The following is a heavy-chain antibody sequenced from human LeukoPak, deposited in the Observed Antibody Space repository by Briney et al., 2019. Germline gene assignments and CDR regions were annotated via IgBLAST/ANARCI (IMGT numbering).Heavy chain of an antibody. J-gene: IGHJ4*02. D-gene: IGHD6-19*01. CDR3: TTDAATIAVAGTGPY. V-gene: IGHV3-15*01. CDR1: GFTFSSYS. Sequence: GGSLRLSCAASGFTFSSYSMNWVRQAPGKGLEWVGRIKSKSGGGTTDYAAPVKGRFTISRDDSTNTLYLQMNSLKTEDTAVYYCTTDAATIAVAGTGPYWGQGTLVTVSS. CDR2: IKSKSGGGTT.